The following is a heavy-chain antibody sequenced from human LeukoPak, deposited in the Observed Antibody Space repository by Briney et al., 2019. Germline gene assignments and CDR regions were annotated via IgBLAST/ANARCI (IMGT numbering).Heavy chain of an antibody. CDR3: AKGGEFGGRYQLLYNWLDP. CDR1: GFTFSSYG. V-gene: IGHV3-30*18. Sequence: GRSLRLSCAASGFTFSSYGMHWVRQAPGKGLEWVAVISYDGSNKYYADSVKGRFTISRDNSKNTLYLQMNSLRAEDTAVYYCAKGGEFGGRYQLLYNWLDPWGQGTLVTVSS. J-gene: IGHJ5*02. D-gene: IGHD2-2*01. CDR2: ISYDGSNK.